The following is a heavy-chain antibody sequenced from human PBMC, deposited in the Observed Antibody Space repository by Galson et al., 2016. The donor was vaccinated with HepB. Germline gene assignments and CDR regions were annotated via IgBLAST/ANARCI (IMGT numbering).Heavy chain of an antibody. CDR1: GFPFNTYS. J-gene: IGHJ4*02. CDR2: ISSTGSYM. V-gene: IGHV3-21*01. Sequence: SLRLSCAASGFPFNTYSMNWVRQAPGKGLEWVSYISSTGSYMYYSDSVQGRFTISRDNAKNSLFLQMNSLRAEDTAVYYCASPSPTGDYFDYWGQGTLVTVSS. D-gene: IGHD4-17*01. CDR3: ASPSPTGDYFDY.